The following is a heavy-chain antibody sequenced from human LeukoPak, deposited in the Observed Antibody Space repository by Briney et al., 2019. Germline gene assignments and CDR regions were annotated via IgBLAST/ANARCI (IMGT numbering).Heavy chain of an antibody. CDR3: AKDQKSMAYCSGGSCYCDY. CDR2: ISDSGGST. Sequence: GGSLRLSCAASGFTFSSYAMSWVRQAPGKGLEWISAISDSGGSTYDADSVKGRFTISRDNSKNTLYLQMNSLRAEDTAIYYCAKDQKSMAYCSGGSCYCDYWGQGTLVTVSS. V-gene: IGHV3-23*01. CDR1: GFTFSSYA. D-gene: IGHD2-15*01. J-gene: IGHJ4*02.